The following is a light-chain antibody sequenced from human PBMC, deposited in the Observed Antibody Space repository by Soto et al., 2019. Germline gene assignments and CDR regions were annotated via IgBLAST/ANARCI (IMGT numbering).Light chain of an antibody. CDR2: DAS. CDR1: QDISNY. V-gene: IGKV1-33*01. Sequence: DIQMTQSPSSLSASVGDRVTITCQASQDISNYLNWYQQKPGKAPKLLIYDASNLETGVPSRFSGSGSGTDFTFTISRLQPEDIATYYCQQYDNPNLTVTFGGGTKVDIK. J-gene: IGKJ4*01. CDR3: QQYDNPNLTVT.